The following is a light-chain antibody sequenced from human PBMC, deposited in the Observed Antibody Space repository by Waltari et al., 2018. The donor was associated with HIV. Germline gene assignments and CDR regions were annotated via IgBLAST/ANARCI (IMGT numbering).Light chain of an antibody. Sequence: QSMLTQPPSASGTPGQRVTIPCSGSSSTIGRTYVYWSPQLPGTAPKLLIYRNNQRPSGVPDRFSGSKSGTSASLAISGLRSEDEADYYCAAWDDSLSGPNWVFAGGTKLTVL. V-gene: IGLV1-47*01. J-gene: IGLJ3*02. CDR3: AAWDDSLSGPNWV. CDR1: SSTIGRTY. CDR2: RNN.